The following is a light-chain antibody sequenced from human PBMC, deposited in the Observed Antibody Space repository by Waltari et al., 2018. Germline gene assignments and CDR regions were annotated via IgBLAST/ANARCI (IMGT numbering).Light chain of an antibody. CDR2: AAS. J-gene: IGKJ1*01. Sequence: SCRASQSIGRYLVWYQQRPGQAPRLLIYAASTRATGIPDRFSGSVSGTDFTLTISRLEPEDFAVYYCQNHERLPATFGQGTKVEIK. CDR3: QNHERLPAT. CDR1: QSIGRY. V-gene: IGKV3-20*01.